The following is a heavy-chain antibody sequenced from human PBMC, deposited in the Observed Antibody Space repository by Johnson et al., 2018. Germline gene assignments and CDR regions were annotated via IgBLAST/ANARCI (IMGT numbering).Heavy chain of an antibody. V-gene: IGHV3-30*18. CDR2: ISYEGSNK. D-gene: IGHD3-16*01. J-gene: IGHJ6*03. Sequence: VQLVESGGGVVQPGRSLRLSCAASGFTFSSYGMHWVRQAPGKGLAWLAVISYEGSNKYYADSVKGRFTISRDNSKNTLYLQMNSLGAEDTAVYYCVKDAKLGQRLTYYYMEVWDKGATVTVSS. CDR1: GFTFSSYG. CDR3: VKDAKLGQRLTYYYMEV.